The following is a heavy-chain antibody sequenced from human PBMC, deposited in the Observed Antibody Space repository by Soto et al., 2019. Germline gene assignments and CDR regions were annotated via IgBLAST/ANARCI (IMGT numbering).Heavy chain of an antibody. J-gene: IGHJ4*02. CDR2: IVNDGSEQ. D-gene: IGHD4-4*01. CDR1: GFSFNTHG. CDR3: ARDDNYPDNGLDH. V-gene: IGHV3-33*01. Sequence: QVQLVESGGGVVRPGRSLRLSCEATGFSFNTHGMHWVLQAPGKGLEWVAVIVNDGSEQAYSDSVKGRFTISRDNSKNTLYLQMNNLRAEDTAVYYCARDDNYPDNGLDHWGQGILVTVAS.